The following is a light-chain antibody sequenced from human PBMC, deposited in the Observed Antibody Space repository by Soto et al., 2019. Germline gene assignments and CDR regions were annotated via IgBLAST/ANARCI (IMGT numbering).Light chain of an antibody. CDR2: DVY. V-gene: IGLV2-11*01. J-gene: IGLJ1*01. Sequence: QSVLTQPRSVSGSPGQSVSISCTGTSSDVGAYNYVSGYQQHPGKVPKLIIYDVYKRPSGVPDRFSGSKSGNTASLTISGLQTEDEADYYCCSYTEIYHVFGLGTKVTV. CDR3: CSYTEIYHV. CDR1: SSDVGAYNY.